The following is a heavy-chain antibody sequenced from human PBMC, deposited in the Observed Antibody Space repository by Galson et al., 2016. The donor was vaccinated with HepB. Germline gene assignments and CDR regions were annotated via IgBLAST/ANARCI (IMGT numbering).Heavy chain of an antibody. D-gene: IGHD1-26*01. V-gene: IGHV3-74*01. J-gene: IGHJ4*02. Sequence: SLRLSCAASGFTFSNYWMHWVRQAPGEGLVWVSRINPDGGNTNYADSVKGRFTISRDNAKNTLYLQMNSLRVEDTAVYYCTRDDGEGATHDYWGQGILVTVSS. CDR2: INPDGGNT. CDR3: TRDDGEGATHDY. CDR1: GFTFSNYW.